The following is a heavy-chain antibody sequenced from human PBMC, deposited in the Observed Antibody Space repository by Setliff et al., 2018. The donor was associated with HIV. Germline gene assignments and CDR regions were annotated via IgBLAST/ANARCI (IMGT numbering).Heavy chain of an antibody. V-gene: IGHV1-69*13. D-gene: IGHD5-18*01. CDR1: GGSFNTYA. CDR3: ARGGVRGYSYGEAFDI. Sequence: SVKVSCKSSGGSFNTYAINWVRQAPGQGLEWMGGIISIFDKANSAQKFHGRLTITADDSTRTVYMELNSLGSGDTAVYYCARGGVRGYSYGEAFDIWGQGTLVTVSS. J-gene: IGHJ3*02. CDR2: IISIFDKA.